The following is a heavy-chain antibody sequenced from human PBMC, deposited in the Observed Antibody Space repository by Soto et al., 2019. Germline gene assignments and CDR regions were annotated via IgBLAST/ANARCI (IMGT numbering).Heavy chain of an antibody. J-gene: IGHJ4*02. CDR3: AKDGGDHGDYVTVHYFDY. CDR2: ISWNSGSI. V-gene: IGHV3-9*01. D-gene: IGHD4-17*01. Sequence: EVQLVESGGGLVQPGRSLRLSCAASGFTFDDYAMHWVRQAPGKGLEWVSGISWNSGSIGYADSVKGRFTISRDNAKNSLYLQMNSLRAEDTALYYCAKDGGDHGDYVTVHYFDYWGQGTLVTVSS. CDR1: GFTFDDYA.